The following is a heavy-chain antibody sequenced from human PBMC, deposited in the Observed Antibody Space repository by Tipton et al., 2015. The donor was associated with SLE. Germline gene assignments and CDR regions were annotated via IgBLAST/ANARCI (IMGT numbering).Heavy chain of an antibody. CDR2: ISSNGGST. V-gene: IGHV3-64*04. Sequence: SLRLSCSASGFTFSSYAMHWVRQAPGKGLEYVSAISSNGGSTYYADSVKGRFTISRDNSKNTLYLQMNSLRAEDTAVYYCAKGRDSVVVPALAWGPGTSFTVPS. CDR1: GFTFSSYA. J-gene: IGHJ6*02. CDR3: AKGRDSVVVPALA. D-gene: IGHD2-2*01.